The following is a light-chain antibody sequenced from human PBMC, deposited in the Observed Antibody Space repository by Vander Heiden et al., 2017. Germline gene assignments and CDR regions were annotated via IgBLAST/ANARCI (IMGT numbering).Light chain of an antibody. J-gene: IGLJ2*01. CDR1: SSNIGSNP. Sequence: QSVLTQPPSASGTPGQRVTLSWSEISSNIGSNPVNWYQQLPGTAPKLLIYSNNPRPSGVPDRFSGSKSGTSASLAISGLQSEDEADYYCAAWEDSLNGVVFGGGTKLTVL. CDR2: SNN. CDR3: AAWEDSLNGVV. V-gene: IGLV1-44*01.